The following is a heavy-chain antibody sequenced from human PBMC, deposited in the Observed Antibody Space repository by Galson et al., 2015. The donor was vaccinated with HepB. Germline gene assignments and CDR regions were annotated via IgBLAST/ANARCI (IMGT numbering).Heavy chain of an antibody. CDR3: AKGSSGGRPYYFDY. J-gene: IGHJ4*02. CDR2: IDGSGAYT. Sequence: SLRLSCAASGFTLSNYAMSWVRQAPGKGLEWVSAIDGSGAYTYYADSVKGRFTISRDNSKNTLYLQVNSLRAEDTAVYYCAKGSSGGRPYYFDYWDQGTLVTVSS. D-gene: IGHD2-21*01. V-gene: IGHV3-23*01. CDR1: GFTLSNYA.